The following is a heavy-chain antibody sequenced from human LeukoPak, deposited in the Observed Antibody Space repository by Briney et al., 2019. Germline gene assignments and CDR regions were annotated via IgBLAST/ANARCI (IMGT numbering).Heavy chain of an antibody. J-gene: IGHJ4*02. Sequence: ASVKVSCKASGGTFSSYAISWVRQAPGQGLEWMGGIIPIFGTANYAQKFQGRVTITADKSTSTAYMELSSLRSEDTAVYYCASLCSGGSCYQYYFDYWGQGTLVTVSS. CDR1: GGTFSSYA. CDR3: ASLCSGGSCYQYYFDY. D-gene: IGHD2-15*01. CDR2: IIPIFGTA. V-gene: IGHV1-69*06.